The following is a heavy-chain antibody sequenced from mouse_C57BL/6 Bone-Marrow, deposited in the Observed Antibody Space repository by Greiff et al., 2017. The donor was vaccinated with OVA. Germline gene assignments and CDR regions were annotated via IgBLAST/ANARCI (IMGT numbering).Heavy chain of an antibody. CDR2: ISSGSSTI. J-gene: IGHJ2*01. D-gene: IGHD4-1*01. CDR3: ARNWAFDY. CDR1: GFTFSDYG. V-gene: IGHV5-17*01. Sequence: EVKLMESGGGLVKPGGSLKLSCAASGFTFSDYGMHWVRQAPEKGLEWVAYISSGSSTIYYADTVKGRFTISRDNAKNTLFLQITSLRSEDTAMYYCARNWAFDYWGQGTTLTVSS.